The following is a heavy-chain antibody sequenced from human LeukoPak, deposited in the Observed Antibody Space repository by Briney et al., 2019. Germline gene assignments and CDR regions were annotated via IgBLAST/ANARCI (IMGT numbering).Heavy chain of an antibody. CDR2: ISGSGGST. V-gene: IGHV3-23*01. Sequence: GGSLRLSCAASGVTFSSYAMSLVRQAPGKGLEGVLAISGSGGSTYYADAVKGRFTIARDNSKNTPYLQMNGLRDEDTAVYYCAKGRERDYYDSSGYYYVPLFDYWSQGTLVTVYS. D-gene: IGHD3-22*01. CDR1: GVTFSSYA. J-gene: IGHJ4*02. CDR3: AKGRERDYYDSSGYYYVPLFDY.